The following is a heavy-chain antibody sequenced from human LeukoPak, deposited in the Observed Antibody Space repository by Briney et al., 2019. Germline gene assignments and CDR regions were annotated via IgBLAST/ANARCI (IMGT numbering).Heavy chain of an antibody. V-gene: IGHV1-2*06. CDR2: INPNSGGT. J-gene: IGHJ4*02. Sequence: ASVKVSCKASGYTFTGYYMHWVRQAPGQGLEWMGRINPNSGGTDYAQKFQGRVTMTRDTSISTAYMELSRLRSDDTAVYYCARLLGHLKYYFDYWGQGTLVTVSS. CDR3: ARLLGHLKYYFDY. D-gene: IGHD2-15*01. CDR1: GYTFTGYY.